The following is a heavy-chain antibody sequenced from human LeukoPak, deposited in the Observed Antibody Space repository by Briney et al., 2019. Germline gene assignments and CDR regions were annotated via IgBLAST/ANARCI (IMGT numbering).Heavy chain of an antibody. CDR3: AKRGGNGEFDY. J-gene: IGHJ4*02. CDR1: GFTFTSYV. D-gene: IGHD3-16*01. Sequence: GGSLRLSCVASGFTFTSYVMGWVRQAPGKGLGWVSAESNSGDNTYYADSVKGRFTISRDNSKSTLYLQLNSLRAEDTAVYYCAKRGGNGEFDYWGQGTLVTVSS. CDR2: ESNSGDNT. V-gene: IGHV3-23*01.